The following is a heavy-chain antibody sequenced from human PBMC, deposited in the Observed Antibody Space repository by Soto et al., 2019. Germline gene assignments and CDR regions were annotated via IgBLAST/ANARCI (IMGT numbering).Heavy chain of an antibody. Sequence: QVQLVESGGGVVQPGRSLRLSCAASGFTFSSYGMHWVRQAPGKGLEWVAVIWYDGSNKYYADSVKGRFTISRDNSKNTLYLQMNSLRAEDTAVYYCAREATDRYYYGMDVWGQGTTVTVSS. CDR3: AREATDRYYYGMDV. D-gene: IGHD5-12*01. J-gene: IGHJ6*02. V-gene: IGHV3-33*01. CDR1: GFTFSSYG. CDR2: IWYDGSNK.